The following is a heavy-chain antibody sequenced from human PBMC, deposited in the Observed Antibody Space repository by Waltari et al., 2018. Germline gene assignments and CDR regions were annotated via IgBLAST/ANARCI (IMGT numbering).Heavy chain of an antibody. V-gene: IGHV4-39*07. CDR3: ARDRIPATFLCWFDS. CDR1: GDSISSSSYY. J-gene: IGHJ5*01. Sequence: QLHLQESGPGLVKPSETLFLTCTVSGDSISSSSYYWGWIRQPPGKGPQWIGSLYYSGITYYNPSLESRVSMSVDTSKNQLSLMLSAVTAADTAVYYCARDRIPATFLCWFDSWGPGTLVTVSS. D-gene: IGHD2-2*01. CDR2: LYYSGIT.